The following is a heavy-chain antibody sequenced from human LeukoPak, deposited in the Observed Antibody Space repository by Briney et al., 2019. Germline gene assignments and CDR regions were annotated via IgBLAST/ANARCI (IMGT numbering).Heavy chain of an antibody. V-gene: IGHV3-23*01. CDR3: ARGAVGDIDAFDI. D-gene: IGHD1-26*01. J-gene: IGHJ3*02. CDR1: GFTLSTYA. CDR2: ISHSGDTS. Sequence: GGSLRLSCTASGFTLSTYAMNWVRQAPGKGLEWVSSISHSGDTSDYADSVKGRFTISRDNSKNTLYLQMNSLSAEDTAMYYCARGAVGDIDAFDIWGQGTMVTVSS.